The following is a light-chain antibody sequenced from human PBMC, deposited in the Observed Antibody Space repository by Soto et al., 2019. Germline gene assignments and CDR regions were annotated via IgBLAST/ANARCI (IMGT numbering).Light chain of an antibody. J-gene: IGKJ1*01. Sequence: DIQMTQSPSTLSASVGDRVTITCRASQSISSWLAWYQQKPGKAPKLLIYNASSMESGVPSRFSGSGSGTEFTLTISSLQPDYFATYYCQQYTSYWTLGQGTKVEIK. CDR2: NAS. CDR3: QQYTSYWT. V-gene: IGKV1-5*01. CDR1: QSISSW.